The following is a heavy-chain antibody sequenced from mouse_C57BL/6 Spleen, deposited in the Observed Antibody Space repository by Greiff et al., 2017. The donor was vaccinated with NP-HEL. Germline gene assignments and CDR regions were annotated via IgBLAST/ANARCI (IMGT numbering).Heavy chain of an antibody. CDR1: GYTFTSYW. V-gene: IGHV1-69*01. D-gene: IGHD1-1*01. CDR3: ARSLGTTVVASDY. J-gene: IGHJ2*01. CDR2: IDPSDSYT. Sequence: VQLQQPGAELVMPGASVKLSCKASGYTFTSYWMHWVKQRPGQGLEWIGEIDPSDSYTNYNQKFKGKSTLTVDKSSSTAYMQLSSLTSEDSAVYYCARSLGTTVVASDYWGQGTTLTVSS.